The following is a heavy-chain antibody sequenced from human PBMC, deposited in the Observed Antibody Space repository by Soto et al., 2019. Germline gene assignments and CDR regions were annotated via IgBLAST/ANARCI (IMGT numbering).Heavy chain of an antibody. D-gene: IGHD2-2*01. CDR3: ARDPASNIVVVPAALNWFDP. CDR2: ISAYNGNT. J-gene: IGHJ5*02. V-gene: IGHV1-18*01. Sequence: ASVKVSCKASGYTFTSYGISWVRQAPGQGLEWMGWISAYNGNTNYAQKLQGRVTMTTDTSTSTAYMELRSLRSDDTAVYYCARDPASNIVVVPAALNWFDPWGQGTLVTVPQ. CDR1: GYTFTSYG.